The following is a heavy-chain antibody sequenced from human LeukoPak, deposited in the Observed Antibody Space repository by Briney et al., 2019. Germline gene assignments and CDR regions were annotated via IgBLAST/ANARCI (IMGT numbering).Heavy chain of an antibody. CDR3: ARDLSGVAGYTYGRGIDY. D-gene: IGHD5-18*01. CDR1: GFSFSSYG. Sequence: PGGSLRLSCATSGFSFSSYGMSWVRQAPGKGLEWVSSISGLSGRTYYADSVKGRVTISRDNSKNALSLQMNSLRAEDTAVYYCARDLSGVAGYTYGRGIDYWGQGTLVTVSS. J-gene: IGHJ4*02. CDR2: ISGLSGRT. V-gene: IGHV3-23*01.